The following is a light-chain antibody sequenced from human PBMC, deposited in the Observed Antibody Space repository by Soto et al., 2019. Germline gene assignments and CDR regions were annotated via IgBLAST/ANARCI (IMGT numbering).Light chain of an antibody. Sequence: IQLTQSPSSLSASVRDRFTIXXRASQGISSYLAWYQQKPGKAPKXVIYAASSLQSGVPSRFSGSGAGTDFTLTITSLQPEDFASYYCQQSLSTPRTFGGGTKVDI. CDR2: AAS. V-gene: IGKV1-39*01. CDR3: QQSLSTPRT. CDR1: QGISSY. J-gene: IGKJ4*01.